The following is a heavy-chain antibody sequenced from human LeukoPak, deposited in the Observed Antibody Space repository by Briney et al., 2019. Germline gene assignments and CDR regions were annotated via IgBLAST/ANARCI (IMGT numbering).Heavy chain of an antibody. Sequence: ASVKVSCKASGYTFTSYDINWLRQATGQGLEWMGWMNPNSRNTGYAQKFQGRVTMTRNTSISTAYMELSSLRSEDTAVYSCARGGDDYDSSGYYVWGQGTLVTVSS. CDR3: ARGGDDYDSSGYYV. CDR2: MNPNSRNT. J-gene: IGHJ4*02. D-gene: IGHD3-22*01. CDR1: GYTFTSYD. V-gene: IGHV1-8*01.